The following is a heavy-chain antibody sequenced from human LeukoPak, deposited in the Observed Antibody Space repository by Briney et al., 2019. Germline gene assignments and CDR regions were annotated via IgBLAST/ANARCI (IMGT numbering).Heavy chain of an antibody. V-gene: IGHV4-34*01. CDR2: INHSGST. CDR3: ARGRAPTTPYYFDY. Sequence: SETLSLTCAVYGGSFSGYYWSWIRQPPGKGLEWIGEINHSGSTNYNPSLKSRVTISVDTSKNQFSLKLSSVTAADTAVYYCARGRAPTTPYYFDYWGQGTLVTVSS. CDR1: GGSFSGYY. D-gene: IGHD1-14*01. J-gene: IGHJ4*02.